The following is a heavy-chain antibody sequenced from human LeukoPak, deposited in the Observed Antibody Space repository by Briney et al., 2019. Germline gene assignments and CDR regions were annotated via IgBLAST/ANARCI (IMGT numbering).Heavy chain of an antibody. Sequence: GSNEYYADSVKGRFTISRDNAKNTLYLQMNSLTAEDTAVYYCARGPPWYFDLWGRGTLVTVSS. D-gene: IGHD6-25*01. CDR2: GSNE. CDR3: ARGPPWYFDL. J-gene: IGHJ2*01. V-gene: IGHV3-30*07.